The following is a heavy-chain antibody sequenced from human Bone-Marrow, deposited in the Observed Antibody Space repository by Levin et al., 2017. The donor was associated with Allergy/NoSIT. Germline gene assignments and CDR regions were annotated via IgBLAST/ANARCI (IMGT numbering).Heavy chain of an antibody. D-gene: IGHD1-26*01. J-gene: IGHJ3*02. CDR3: ARATAAWEGGAFDI. CDR2: ISSSSSYI. Sequence: SCAASGFTFSSYSMNWVRQAPGKGLEWVSSISSSSSYIYYADSVKGRFTISRDNAKNSLYLQMNSLRAEDTAVYYCARATAAWEGGAFDIWGQGTMVTVSS. CDR1: GFTFSSYS. V-gene: IGHV3-21*01.